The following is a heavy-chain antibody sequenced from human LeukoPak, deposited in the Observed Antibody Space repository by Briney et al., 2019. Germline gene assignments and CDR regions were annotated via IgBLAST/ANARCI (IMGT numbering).Heavy chain of an antibody. Sequence: PSETLSLTCAVSGGSISSSTYYWGWIRQPPGRGLEWIGSIYYSGSTSYNPSLKSRVTVSVDTSKNQFSLKLSSVTAADTAVYYCARKDYDSTGYYYWEWGQGTLVTVSS. J-gene: IGHJ4*02. V-gene: IGHV4-39*01. CDR3: ARKDYDSTGYYYWE. CDR1: GGSISSSTYY. D-gene: IGHD3-22*01. CDR2: IYYSGST.